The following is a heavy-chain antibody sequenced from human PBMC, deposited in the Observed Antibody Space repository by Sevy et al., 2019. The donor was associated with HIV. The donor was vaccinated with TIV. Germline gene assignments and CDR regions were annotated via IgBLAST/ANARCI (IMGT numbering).Heavy chain of an antibody. J-gene: IGHJ6*02. Sequence: ASVKVSCKASGYTFTAYYIHWVRQAPGQGLEWMGRIHPKRGVTNYAQTFQGRVTMTRDTSMSTAYMELTRLTSDDTAVYYCAREESGDSSAYYYFYYGMDAWGQGTTVTVSS. CDR3: AREESGDSSAYYYFYYGMDA. CDR2: IHPKRGVT. V-gene: IGHV1-2*06. CDR1: GYTFTAYY. D-gene: IGHD3-22*01.